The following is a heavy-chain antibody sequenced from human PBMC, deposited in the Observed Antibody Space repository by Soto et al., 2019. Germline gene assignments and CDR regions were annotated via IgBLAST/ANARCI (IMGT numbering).Heavy chain of an antibody. CDR1: GFTFGDYA. V-gene: IGHV3-49*03. CDR2: IRSKAYGGTT. Sequence: GGSLRLSCTASGFTFGDYAMSWFRQAPGKGLEWVGFIRSKAYGGTTEYAASVKGRFTISRDDSKSIAYLQMNSLKTEDSAVYYCTRGWVEQQGAFDIWGQGTMVTVSS. CDR3: TRGWVEQQGAFDI. D-gene: IGHD6-13*01. J-gene: IGHJ3*02.